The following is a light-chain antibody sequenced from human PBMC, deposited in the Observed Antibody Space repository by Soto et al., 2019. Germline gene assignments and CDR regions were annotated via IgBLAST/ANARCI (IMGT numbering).Light chain of an antibody. Sequence: DIQMTQSPSSLSASVGDRVTITCRASQSISSYLNWYKQKPGKAPKLLIYAASSVQSGVPSRFSGSGSGTDFTLTISSLQPEDFATYSCQHSYSTPYTFGQGTKLEIK. V-gene: IGKV1-39*01. CDR1: QSISSY. CDR2: AAS. CDR3: QHSYSTPYT. J-gene: IGKJ2*01.